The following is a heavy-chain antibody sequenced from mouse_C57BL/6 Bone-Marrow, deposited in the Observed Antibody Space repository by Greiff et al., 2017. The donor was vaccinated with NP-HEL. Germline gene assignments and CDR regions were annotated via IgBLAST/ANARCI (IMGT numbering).Heavy chain of an antibody. CDR3: ARGLPAY. CDR1: GFTFSSYG. V-gene: IGHV5-6*01. CDR2: ISSGGSYT. Sequence: EVQLVESGGDLVKPGGSLKLSCAASGFTFSSYGMSWVRQTPDKRLEWVANISSGGSYTYYPDSVKGRFTISRDNAKNTLYLQMSSLKSEDTAMYYCARGLPAYWGQGTLVTVSA. J-gene: IGHJ3*01. D-gene: IGHD3-1*01.